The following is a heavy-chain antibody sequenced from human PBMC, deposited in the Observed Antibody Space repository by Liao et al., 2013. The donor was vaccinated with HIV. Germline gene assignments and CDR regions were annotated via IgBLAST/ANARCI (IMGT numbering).Heavy chain of an antibody. V-gene: IGHV4-30-4*08. J-gene: IGHJ4*02. Sequence: QLQLQESGPGLVKPSETLSLTCTVSGGSISSGDYYWSWLRQAPGKGLEWIGFIYYSGTTHYNPSLKSRLTISVDTSKNHFSLKLNSVTVADAAVYYCARDSSFNFAPAAPKGFDSWGQGILVAVSS. CDR2: IYYSGTT. CDR1: GGSISSGDYY. D-gene: IGHD6-6*01. CDR3: ARDSSFNFAPAAPKGFDS.